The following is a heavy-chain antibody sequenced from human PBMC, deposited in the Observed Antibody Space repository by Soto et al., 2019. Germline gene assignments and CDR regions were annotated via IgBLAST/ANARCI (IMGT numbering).Heavy chain of an antibody. CDR2: INHSGST. D-gene: IGHD1-26*01. CDR1: GGSFSGYY. Sequence: SETLSLTCAVYGGSFSGYYWSWIRQPPGKGLEWIGEINHSGSTNYNPSLKSRVTISVDTSKNQFSLKLSSVTAADTAVYYCARWTDSGSYFDYWGQGTLVTVSS. J-gene: IGHJ4*02. CDR3: ARWTDSGSYFDY. V-gene: IGHV4-34*01.